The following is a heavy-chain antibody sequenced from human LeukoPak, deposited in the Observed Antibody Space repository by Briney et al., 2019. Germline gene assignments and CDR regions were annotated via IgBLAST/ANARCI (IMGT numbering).Heavy chain of an antibody. V-gene: IGHV3-53*01. J-gene: IGHJ5*02. D-gene: IGHD1-26*01. CDR1: GFTFSSYA. CDR2: IYRDGNT. Sequence: GGSLRLSCAASGFTFSSYAMSWVRQAPGKGLEWVSVIYRDGNTYYADSVKGRFTISRDNSKNTLYLQMNSLRAEDTAVYYCAGLMLGGAPSGSYNNWFDPWGQGTLVTVSS. CDR3: AGLMLGGAPSGSYNNWFDP.